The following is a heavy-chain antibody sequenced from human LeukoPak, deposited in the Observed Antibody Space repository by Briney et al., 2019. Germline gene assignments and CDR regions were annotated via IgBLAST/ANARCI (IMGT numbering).Heavy chain of an antibody. CDR3: AKDHSSGYSDY. J-gene: IGHJ4*02. Sequence: PGGSLRLSCSASGFTFSSYVMYWVRQAPGKGLEYVSGISSKGGSTYYADSVKGRFTISRDNTKNTLHLQVSSLRAEDTAVYFCAKDHSSGYSDYWGQGTLVTVSS. V-gene: IGHV3-64*04. D-gene: IGHD5-24*01. CDR1: GFTFSSYV. CDR2: ISSKGGST.